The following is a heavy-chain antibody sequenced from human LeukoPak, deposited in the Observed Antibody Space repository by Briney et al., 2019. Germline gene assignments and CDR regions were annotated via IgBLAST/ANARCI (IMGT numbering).Heavy chain of an antibody. D-gene: IGHD2-15*01. Sequence: GGSRIRSCAASGCSFSAYGRTWIRQAPGTGLEWVANINPAGSETYYVDPVKGRFSISRDNAKNLVYLQMNSLRAEDTAVYHCARFGYVAAVDVWGQGTPVTVSS. CDR2: INPAGSET. J-gene: IGHJ4*02. CDR1: GCSFSAYG. CDR3: ARFGYVAAVDV. V-gene: IGHV3-7*01.